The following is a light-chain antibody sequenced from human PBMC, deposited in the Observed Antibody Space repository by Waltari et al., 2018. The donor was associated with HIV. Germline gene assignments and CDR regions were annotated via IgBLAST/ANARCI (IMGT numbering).Light chain of an antibody. J-gene: IGKJ5*01. CDR1: QSLLNSNGFNY. V-gene: IGKV2-28*01. CDR3: MQALQTPLIT. Sequence: DIVMIQSPLSLPVTPGEQASISCRSSQSLLNSNGFNYLDWYLKKPGQSPRLLIYLGSKRAPGVPDRVSGSGSGSDFTLKISRVEAEDVGVYYCMQALQTPLITFGQGTRLEIK. CDR2: LGS.